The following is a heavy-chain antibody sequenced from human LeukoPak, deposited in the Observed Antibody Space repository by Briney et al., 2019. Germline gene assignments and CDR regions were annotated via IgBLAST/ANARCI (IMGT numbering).Heavy chain of an antibody. J-gene: IGHJ4*02. CDR2: IYYSGST. D-gene: IGHD6-13*01. CDR3: ATDSSWGTGY. Sequence: SETLSLTCTVSGGSISSSSYYWGWIRQPPGKGLEWIGSIYYSGSTYYNPSLKSRVTITADTSTDTAYMELSSLRSEDTAVYYCATDSSWGTGYWGQGTLVTVSS. CDR1: GGSISSSSYY. V-gene: IGHV4-39*07.